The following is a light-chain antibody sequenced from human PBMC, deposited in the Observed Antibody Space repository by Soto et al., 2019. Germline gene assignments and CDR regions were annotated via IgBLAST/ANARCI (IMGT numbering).Light chain of an antibody. CDR1: SSNIGSNT. CDR2: SNN. Sequence: QSVLTQPPSASGTPGQRVTISCSGSSSNIGSNTVNWYQQLPGTAPKLLIYSNNQRPSGVPDRFSASKSVTSASLAISGLQSEDEADYFCSAWDDSLNGPVFGGGTKVTVL. J-gene: IGLJ3*02. CDR3: SAWDDSLNGPV. V-gene: IGLV1-44*01.